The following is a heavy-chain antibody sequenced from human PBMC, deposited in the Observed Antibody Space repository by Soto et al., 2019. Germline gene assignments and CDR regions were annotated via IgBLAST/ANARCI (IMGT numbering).Heavy chain of an antibody. CDR2: ISGSGGST. CDR3: AKAPYSSSIPNWFDP. CDR1: GFTFSSYA. D-gene: IGHD6-6*01. V-gene: IGHV3-23*01. J-gene: IGHJ5*02. Sequence: EVQLLESGGGLVQPGGSLRLSCAASGFTFSSYAMSWVRQAPGKGLEWVSAISGSGGSTYYEDSVKGRFTISRDNSKNTLYLKRNSLRAEDTAVYYCAKAPYSSSIPNWFDPWGQGTLVTVSS.